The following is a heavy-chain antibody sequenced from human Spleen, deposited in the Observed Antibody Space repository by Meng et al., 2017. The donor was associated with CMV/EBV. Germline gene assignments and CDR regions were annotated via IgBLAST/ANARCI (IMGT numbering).Heavy chain of an antibody. CDR1: GFSFSTYG. D-gene: IGHD6-19*01. V-gene: IGHV3-30*02. CDR2: IRYDGTNK. J-gene: IGHJ5*01. Sequence: GESLKISCAASGFSFSTYGMHWVRPTPGRGLEWVAFIRYDGTNKYYADSVKGRFTISRDNSRNTLSLQMNSVRGEDTAVYYCAKDPRQWLVNWFFDSWGQGALVTVSS. CDR3: AKDPRQWLVNWFFDS.